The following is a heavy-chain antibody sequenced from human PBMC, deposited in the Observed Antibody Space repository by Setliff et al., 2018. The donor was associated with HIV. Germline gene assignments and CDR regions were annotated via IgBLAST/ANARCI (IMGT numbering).Heavy chain of an antibody. CDR2: IIPLFGTE. CDR1: GGTFSSYV. Sequence: GASVKVSCKASGGTFSSYVISWVRQAPGQGLEWMGGIIPLFGTENYAQKFQGRVTITADESTSTAYMELSDLRSEDTAVYYCASPRSAGTYQGAFYYFLDVWGRGTTVTVSS. CDR3: ASPRSAGTYQGAFYYFLDV. J-gene: IGHJ6*03. D-gene: IGHD2-15*01. V-gene: IGHV1-69*13.